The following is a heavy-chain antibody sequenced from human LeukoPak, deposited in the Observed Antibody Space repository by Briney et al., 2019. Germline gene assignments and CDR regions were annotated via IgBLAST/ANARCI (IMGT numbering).Heavy chain of an antibody. CDR1: GYSFTTSD. D-gene: IGHD6-6*01. CDR2: MNPNSGNT. J-gene: IGHJ4*02. Sequence: ASVTVSCRASGYSFTTSDINWVRQATGQGLEWMGWMNPNSGNTGYAQRFQGRVTITSNTSISTGFMELSSLRSEDTAVYYCARGLRSSSSSTAFDDWGQGTLVTVSS. CDR3: ARGLRSSSSSTAFDD. V-gene: IGHV1-8*03.